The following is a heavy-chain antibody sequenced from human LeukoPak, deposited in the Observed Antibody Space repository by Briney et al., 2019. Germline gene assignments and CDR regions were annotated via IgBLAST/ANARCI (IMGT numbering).Heavy chain of an antibody. Sequence: SGGSLRLSCAASGFTFNLYATHWVRQAPGKGLEWVAVMSYDGSKKYYTDSVKGRFTISRDNSKNTLYVLINDLRPEDTAVYYCARGDHYYDSSAFIDYWGQGTLVTVSS. CDR1: GFTFNLYA. CDR2: MSYDGSKK. CDR3: ARGDHYYDSSAFIDY. V-gene: IGHV3-30*04. D-gene: IGHD3-22*01. J-gene: IGHJ4*02.